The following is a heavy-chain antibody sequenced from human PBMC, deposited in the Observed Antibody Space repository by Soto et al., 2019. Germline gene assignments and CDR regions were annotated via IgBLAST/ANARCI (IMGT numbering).Heavy chain of an antibody. D-gene: IGHD6-6*01. Sequence: SETLSLTCTVSGGSISSSSYYWGSFRQSPGKGLEWIGSIYSSGGTYYNPSLKSRVTISVETSENQFSLKLNSVTAADTAVYYCARRLSTSSGDYFDYWGQGTLVTVS. CDR1: GGSISSSSYY. V-gene: IGHV4-39*01. J-gene: IGHJ4*02. CDR2: IYSSGGT. CDR3: ARRLSTSSGDYFDY.